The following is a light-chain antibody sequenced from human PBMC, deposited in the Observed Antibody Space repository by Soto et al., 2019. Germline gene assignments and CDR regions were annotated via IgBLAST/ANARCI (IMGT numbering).Light chain of an antibody. CDR1: QSINNW. CDR2: DAS. CDR3: QRYATYSPT. Sequence: DIQMTQSPSTLSASVGDRVTITCRASQSINNWLAWYQLKPGKAPKLLIYDASTLQSGVASSFSGSGSGTEFTLTISSLQPDDFATYYCQRYATYSPTFGQGTKVGIK. V-gene: IGKV1-5*01. J-gene: IGKJ1*01.